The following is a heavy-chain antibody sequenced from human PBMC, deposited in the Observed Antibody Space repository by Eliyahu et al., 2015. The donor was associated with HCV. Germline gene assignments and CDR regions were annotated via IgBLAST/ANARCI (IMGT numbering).Heavy chain of an antibody. Sequence: EVQLVQSGAEVKKPGESLKISXXGSGYXFTNYWIAWVRQMPGKGLECMGTIYPDASDTRYSPSFQGQVTISVDKSISTAYLQWSSLKASDTAMYYCARAGSGSSPYGMDVWGQGTTVTVSS. J-gene: IGHJ6*02. CDR3: ARAGSGSSPYGMDV. D-gene: IGHD3-10*01. CDR1: GYXFTNYW. V-gene: IGHV5-51*03. CDR2: IYPDASDT.